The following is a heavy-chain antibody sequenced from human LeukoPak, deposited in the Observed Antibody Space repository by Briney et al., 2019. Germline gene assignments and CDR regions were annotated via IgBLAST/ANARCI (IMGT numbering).Heavy chain of an antibody. CDR3: ARGPRVPSPTYYFEF. Sequence: RGSLRLSCAASGFTFGNYAMTWVRQAPGKGVEYVTSTSGSGGSSYYAASVQGRFTISRDNSRNTLYLQMNNLRIDDTAVYYCARGPRVPSPTYYFEFWGQGVLVTVSS. CDR2: TSGSGGSS. J-gene: IGHJ4*02. CDR1: GFTFGNYA. D-gene: IGHD2-2*01. V-gene: IGHV3-23*01.